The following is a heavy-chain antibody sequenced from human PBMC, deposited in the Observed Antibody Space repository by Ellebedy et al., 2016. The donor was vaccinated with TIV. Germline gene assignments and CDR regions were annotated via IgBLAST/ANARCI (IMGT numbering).Heavy chain of an antibody. J-gene: IGHJ4*02. CDR3: ARDRVPRCVSTSCRESCFDH. Sequence: GESLKISCAASGFTFSDYAMHWVRQAPGKGLEWVAVTSYDGSNKYYADSVKGRFTISRDNSKNTLHLQMNSLRIEDTAIYFCARDRVPRCVSTSCRESCFDHWGQGTLVTVSS. D-gene: IGHD2-2*01. V-gene: IGHV3-30*04. CDR1: GFTFSDYA. CDR2: TSYDGSNK.